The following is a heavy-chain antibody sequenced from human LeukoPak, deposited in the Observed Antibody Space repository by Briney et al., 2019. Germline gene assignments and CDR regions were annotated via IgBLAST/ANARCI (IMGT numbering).Heavy chain of an antibody. Sequence: GGSLRLSCAASGFTFSSYAMSWVRQAPGKGLEWVSAITASGGNTYYADSVKGRFTISRDNSKNTLYLQMNSLRAEDTAIYYCPDSSGYNWGQGTLVTVSP. CDR2: ITASGGNT. D-gene: IGHD3-22*01. CDR1: GFTFSSYA. V-gene: IGHV3-23*01. J-gene: IGHJ4*02. CDR3: PDSSGYN.